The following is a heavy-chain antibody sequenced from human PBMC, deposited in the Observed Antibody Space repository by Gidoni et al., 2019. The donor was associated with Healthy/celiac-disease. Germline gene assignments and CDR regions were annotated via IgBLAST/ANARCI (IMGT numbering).Heavy chain of an antibody. V-gene: IGHV1-46*01. D-gene: IGHD3-10*01. CDR3: ARYLGVGSGSYPLGY. Sequence: QVQLVQSGAEVKKPGASVKVSCKASGYTFTSYYMHWVRQAPGQGLEWMGIINPSGGSTSYAQKFQGRVTMTRDTSTSTVYMELSSLRSEDTAVYYCARYLGVGSGSYPLGYWGQGTLVTVSS. CDR1: GYTFTSYY. J-gene: IGHJ4*02. CDR2: INPSGGST.